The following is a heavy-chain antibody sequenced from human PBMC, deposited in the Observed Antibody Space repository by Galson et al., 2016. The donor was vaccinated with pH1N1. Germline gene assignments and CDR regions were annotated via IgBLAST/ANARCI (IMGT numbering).Heavy chain of an antibody. Sequence: ETLSLTCTVSGGSISSEYWSWIRQPPGKGLEWIGFFYNSGSTKYNPSLKSRVTISADTFKKQFSLRLSSVTAADTAVYYCARHADTSTWGLLYWGQGTLVTVSS. V-gene: IGHV4-59*08. J-gene: IGHJ4*02. D-gene: IGHD7-27*01. CDR3: ARHADTSTWGLLY. CDR2: FYNSGST. CDR1: GGSISSEY.